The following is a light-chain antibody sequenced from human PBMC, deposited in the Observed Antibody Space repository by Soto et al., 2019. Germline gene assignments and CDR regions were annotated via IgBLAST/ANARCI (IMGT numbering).Light chain of an antibody. CDR3: AAWDDSLNAWV. CDR1: RSNIGTKP. Sequence: QLVLTQPPSASGTPGQRVTISCSGSRSNIGTKPVSWYQQFPGTAPKLLIYKNNQRPSGVPDRFSGSKSGTSAALAISGLQSEDEADYYCAAWDDSLNAWVFGGGTQLTVL. CDR2: KNN. V-gene: IGLV1-44*01. J-gene: IGLJ3*02.